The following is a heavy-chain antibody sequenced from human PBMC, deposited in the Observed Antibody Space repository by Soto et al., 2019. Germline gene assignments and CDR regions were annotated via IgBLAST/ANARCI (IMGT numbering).Heavy chain of an antibody. CDR3: APHVHCSGGSCHYDAFDI. J-gene: IGHJ3*02. Sequence: EVQLLESGGGLVQPGESLRLSCAFSGFIFGNYMMTWVRQAPGKGLEWVSTIRDGGESTYYADSVKGRFTISRDNYXXTXYLQMDSLGVEDTAVYYCAPHVHCSGGSCHYDAFDIRGQGTMVTVSS. V-gene: IGHV3-23*01. CDR2: IRDGGEST. CDR1: GFIFGNYM. D-gene: IGHD2-15*01.